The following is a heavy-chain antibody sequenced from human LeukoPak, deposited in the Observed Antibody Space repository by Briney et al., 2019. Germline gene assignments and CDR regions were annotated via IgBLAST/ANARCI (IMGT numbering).Heavy chain of an antibody. V-gene: IGHV3-30*18. D-gene: IGHD1-1*01. CDR2: ISYDGSNK. CDR3: AKDRTGDY. J-gene: IGHJ4*02. CDR1: GFTFDDYA. Sequence: GRSLRLSCAASGFTFDDYAMHWVRQAPGKGLEWVAVISYDGSNKYYADSVKGRFTISRDNSKNTLYLQMNSLRAEDTAVYYCAKDRTGDYWGQGTLVTASS.